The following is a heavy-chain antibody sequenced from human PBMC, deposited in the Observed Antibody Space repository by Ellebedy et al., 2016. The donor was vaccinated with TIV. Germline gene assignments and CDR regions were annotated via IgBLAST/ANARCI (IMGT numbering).Heavy chain of an antibody. V-gene: IGHV1-69*13. J-gene: IGHJ4*02. D-gene: IGHD5-12*01. CDR1: GGTFNSNA. CDR2: VIPNLATR. Sequence: AASVKVSCKASGGTFNSNAISWVRQAPGQGLEWMGGVIPNLATRHYEQKLQGRVTVTADEYKSTVYMELINLRSDDTAMYYCARALSGYDRWVEAHFDSWGPGTLVTVSS. CDR3: ARALSGYDRWVEAHFDS.